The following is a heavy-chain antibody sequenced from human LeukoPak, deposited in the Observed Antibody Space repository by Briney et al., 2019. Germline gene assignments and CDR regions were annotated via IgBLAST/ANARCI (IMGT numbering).Heavy chain of an antibody. CDR2: SSGSASII. J-gene: IGHJ4*02. V-gene: IGHV3-23*01. D-gene: IGHD2-15*01. CDR1: GSSFRNHA. CDR3: AKTSGDGYAPITFDY. Sequence: GGSLSFSCEASGSSFRNHAISWVRQAPGKALEWASASSGSASIIYYADSVRGRFTISRDNSKNTLFLQMNSLRAEDTAVYYCAKTSGDGYAPITFDYWGQGTLVTVSS.